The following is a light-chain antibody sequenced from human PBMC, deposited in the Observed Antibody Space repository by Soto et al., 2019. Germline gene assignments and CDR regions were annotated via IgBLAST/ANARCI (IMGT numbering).Light chain of an antibody. CDR3: SSYAGSNTFDV. Sequence: QSVLTPPPSASSSTGRSVTISCTGTSRDVGGYNYFSWYQHHPGKAPNLMIYDARKRPSVVPDRFSGSKSGNPASPTVSGLQAGDEADYYFSSYAGSNTFDVFGTATKV. CDR1: SRDVGGYNY. CDR2: DAR. V-gene: IGLV2-8*02. J-gene: IGLJ1*01.